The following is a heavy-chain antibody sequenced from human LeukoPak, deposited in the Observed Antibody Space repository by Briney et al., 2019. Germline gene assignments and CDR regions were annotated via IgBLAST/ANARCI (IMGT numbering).Heavy chain of an antibody. Sequence: PSEALSLTCTVSDGSINTYYWSWIREPPGKGLEWIGYIYYSGSTNYNPSLKSRATISLDTSKNKFSLRLNSVTAADTAVYYCARGGPVGVDYWGQGTLVTVSS. CDR2: IYYSGST. J-gene: IGHJ4*02. V-gene: IGHV4-59*01. D-gene: IGHD3-10*01. CDR3: ARGGPVGVDY. CDR1: DGSINTYY.